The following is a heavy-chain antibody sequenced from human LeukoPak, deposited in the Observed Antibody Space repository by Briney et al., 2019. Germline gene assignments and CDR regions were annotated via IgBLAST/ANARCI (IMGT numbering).Heavy chain of an antibody. D-gene: IGHD6-19*01. CDR3: ARLKRSGWSRVYYYYMDV. CDR2: INHSGST. J-gene: IGHJ6*03. CDR1: GGSFSGYY. Sequence: PSETLSLTCAVYGGSFSGYYWSWIRQPPGKGLEWIGEINHSGSTNYNPSLRSRVTISVDTSKNQFSLKLSSVTAADTAVYYCARLKRSGWSRVYYYYMDVWGKGTTVTISS. V-gene: IGHV4-34*01.